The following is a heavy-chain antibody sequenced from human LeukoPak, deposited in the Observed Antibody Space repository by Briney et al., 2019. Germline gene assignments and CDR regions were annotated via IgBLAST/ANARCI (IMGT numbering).Heavy chain of an antibody. CDR2: INPSSGGT. CDR1: GYTFAGYY. CDR3: ARDHYYYYDSSGYYYEDY. D-gene: IGHD3-22*01. V-gene: IGHV1-2*02. J-gene: IGHJ4*02. Sequence: ASVKVSCKASGYTFAGYYMHWVRQAPGQGLEWMGWINPSSGGTNYAQKFQGRVTMARDTSISTAYMELRSLRSDDTAVYYCARDHYYYYDSSGYYYEDYWGQGTLVTVSS.